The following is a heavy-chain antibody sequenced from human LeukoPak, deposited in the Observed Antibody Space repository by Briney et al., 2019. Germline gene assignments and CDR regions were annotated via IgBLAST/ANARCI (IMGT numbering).Heavy chain of an antibody. CDR1: GYTFTSYY. J-gene: IGHJ4*02. D-gene: IGHD2-2*03. CDR2: INPSGGST. V-gene: IGHV1-46*01. Sequence: EASVKVSCKASGYTFTSYYMHWVRQAPGQGLEWMGIINPSGGSTSYAQKFQGRVTMTRDTSTSTVYMELGSLRSEDTAVYYCARRGGYCSSTSCYYDYWGQGTLVTVSS. CDR3: ARRGGYCSSTSCYYDY.